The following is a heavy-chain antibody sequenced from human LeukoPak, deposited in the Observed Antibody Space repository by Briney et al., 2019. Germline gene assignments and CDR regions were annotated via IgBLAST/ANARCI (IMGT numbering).Heavy chain of an antibody. CDR2: ISADSSTV. D-gene: IGHD3-22*01. CDR3: VRDNSRGQSLGVIY. V-gene: IGHV3-48*01. CDR1: GFTFSTYN. Sequence: GGSLRLSCAASGFTFSTYNMNWVRQAPGKGLEWNSYISADSSTVQYADSVRGRFTTSRDNAKNSLYLQMNSLRAEDTAVYYCVRDNSRGQSLGVIYWGQGSLVTVSS. J-gene: IGHJ4*02.